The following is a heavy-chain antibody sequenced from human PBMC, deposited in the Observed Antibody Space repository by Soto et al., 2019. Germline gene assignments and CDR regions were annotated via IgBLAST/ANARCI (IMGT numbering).Heavy chain of an antibody. CDR2: ISSSSRYI. CDR1: GFTFSSYS. CDR3: ARENSGRYAEGFDY. J-gene: IGHJ4*02. V-gene: IGHV3-21*01. D-gene: IGHD1-26*01. Sequence: EVQLVESGGGLVKPGGSLRLSCAASGFTFSSYSMNWVRQAPGQGLEWVSSISSSSRYIYYADSMKGRFTISRDNGKNSLYLQMNSLRAEDTAVYYCARENSGRYAEGFDYWGQGTLVTVSS.